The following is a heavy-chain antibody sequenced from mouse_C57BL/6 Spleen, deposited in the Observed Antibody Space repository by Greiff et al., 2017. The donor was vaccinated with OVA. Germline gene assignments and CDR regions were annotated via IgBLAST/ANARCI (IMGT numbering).Heavy chain of an antibody. D-gene: IGHD1-1*01. Sequence: QVQLKESGAELVRPGASVTLSCKASGYTFTDYEMHWVKQTPVHGLEWIGAIDPETGGTAYNQKFKGKAILTADKSSSTAYMELRSLTSEDSAVYYCTRSGITTVVAEFDYWGQGTTLTVSS. CDR3: TRSGITTVVAEFDY. V-gene: IGHV1-15*01. CDR1: GYTFTDYE. CDR2: IDPETGGT. J-gene: IGHJ2*01.